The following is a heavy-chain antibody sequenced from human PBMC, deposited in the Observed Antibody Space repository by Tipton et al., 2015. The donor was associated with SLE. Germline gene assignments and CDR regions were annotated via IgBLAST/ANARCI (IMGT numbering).Heavy chain of an antibody. CDR2: TYYSGST. CDR3: ARDPLPAAFLTDH. CDR1: GGSISSYSDY. Sequence: GLVKPSETLSLTCTVSGGSISSYSDYWGWIRQPPGKGLEWIGSTYYSGSTYYNPSLKSRVSISVDTSKNQFSLRLDSVTAADTAVYYCARDPLPAAFLTDHWGQGILVTVSS. J-gene: IGHJ4*02. V-gene: IGHV4-39*07. D-gene: IGHD2-2*01.